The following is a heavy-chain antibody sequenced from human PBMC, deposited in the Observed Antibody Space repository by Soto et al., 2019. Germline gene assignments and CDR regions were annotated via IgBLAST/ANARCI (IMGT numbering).Heavy chain of an antibody. CDR2: IYYSGST. V-gene: IGHV4-31*03. D-gene: IGHD2-2*02. CDR3: ARVSLPGLYAVVL. CDR1: VGSISNGAYY. J-gene: IGHJ3*01. Sequence: TLSLTSTVPVGSISNGAYYWSWVRQHPGKGLEWIGFIYYSGSTYFSPSLKSRLTISVDTSKNQFSLKLSSVTAADTAMYYCARVSLPGLYAVVLWCPATMVSV.